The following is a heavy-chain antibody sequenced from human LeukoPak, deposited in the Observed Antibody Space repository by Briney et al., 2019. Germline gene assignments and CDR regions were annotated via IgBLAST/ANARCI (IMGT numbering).Heavy chain of an antibody. J-gene: IGHJ4*02. D-gene: IGHD6-19*01. V-gene: IGHV3-66*01. CDR3: AKERSLEIAVAGTIFDY. Sequence: GGSLRLSCAASEFTVNSYYMGWVRQAPGKGLEWVSVIYSGGDTYYADSVKGRFTISRDNSKNMIYLEMSSLKAEDTAVYYCAKERSLEIAVAGTIFDYWGQGTLVTVSS. CDR1: EFTVNSYY. CDR2: IYSGGDT.